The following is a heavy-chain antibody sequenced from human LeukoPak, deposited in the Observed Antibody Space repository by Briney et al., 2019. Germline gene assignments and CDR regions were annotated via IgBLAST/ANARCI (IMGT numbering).Heavy chain of an antibody. Sequence: SETLSLTCTVSGGSISSSSYYWGWIRQPPGKGLEWIGSIYYSGSTYYNPSLKSRVTISVDTSKNQFPLKLSSVTAADTAVYYCAHWATTYFDYWGQGTLVTVSS. V-gene: IGHV4-39*01. CDR1: GGSISSSSYY. CDR3: AHWATTYFDY. CDR2: IYYSGST. D-gene: IGHD5-12*01. J-gene: IGHJ4*02.